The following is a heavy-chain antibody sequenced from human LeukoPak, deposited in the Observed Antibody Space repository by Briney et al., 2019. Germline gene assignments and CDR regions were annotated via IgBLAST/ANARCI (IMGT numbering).Heavy chain of an antibody. V-gene: IGHV3-30*04. CDR3: AGSGSYYNYFDY. D-gene: IGHD3-10*01. CDR1: GFTFSSYA. Sequence: GGSLRLSCAASGFTFSSYAMHWVRQAPGKGLEWVAVISYDGSNKYYADSVKGRFTISRDNSKNTLYLQMNSLRAEDTAVYYCAGSGSYYNYFDYWGQGTLVTVSS. CDR2: ISYDGSNK. J-gene: IGHJ4*02.